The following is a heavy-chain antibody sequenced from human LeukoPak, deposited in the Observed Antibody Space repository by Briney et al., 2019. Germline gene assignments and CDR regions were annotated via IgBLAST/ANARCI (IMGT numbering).Heavy chain of an antibody. D-gene: IGHD5-18*01. Sequence: ASVKVSCKASGYTFSNYDITWVRQATGQGLEWMGWMNPDSGDTGYAQKFQGRLTMTRNTSISTAYMELSTLRSEDTAVYYCARGRGSNYGHNYMDVWGKGTTVTISS. V-gene: IGHV1-8*01. CDR3: ARGRGSNYGHNYMDV. CDR1: GYTFSNYD. J-gene: IGHJ6*03. CDR2: MNPDSGDT.